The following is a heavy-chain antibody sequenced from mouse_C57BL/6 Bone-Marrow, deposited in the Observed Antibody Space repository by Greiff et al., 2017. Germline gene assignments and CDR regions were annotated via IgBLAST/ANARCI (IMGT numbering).Heavy chain of an antibody. CDR3: ARSKKGLRSAWFAY. J-gene: IGHJ3*01. D-gene: IGHD1-1*01. CDR2: INPNYGTT. CDR1: GYSFTDYN. V-gene: IGHV1-39*01. Sequence: VQLQQSGPELVKPGASVKISCKASGYSFTDYNMNWVKQSNGKSLEWIGVINPNYGTTSYNQKFKGKATLTVDQSSSTAYMQLNSLTSEDSAVYHCARSKKGLRSAWFAYWGQGTLVTVSA.